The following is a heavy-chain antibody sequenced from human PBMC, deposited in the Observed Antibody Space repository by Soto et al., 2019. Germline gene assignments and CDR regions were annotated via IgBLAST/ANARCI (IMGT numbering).Heavy chain of an antibody. CDR2: IYPGDSDT. Sequence: GESLKISCKGSGYSFTSYWIGWVRQMPGKGLEWMGIIYPGDSDTRYSPSFQGQVTISADKSISTAYLQWSSLKALDTAMYYCARHPGEYCSSTSCYSDYWGQGTLVTVSS. CDR3: ARHPGEYCSSTSCYSDY. V-gene: IGHV5-51*01. CDR1: GYSFTSYW. D-gene: IGHD2-2*01. J-gene: IGHJ4*02.